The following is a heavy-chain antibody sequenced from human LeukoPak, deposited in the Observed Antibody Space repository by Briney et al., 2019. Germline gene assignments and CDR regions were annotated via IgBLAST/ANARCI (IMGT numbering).Heavy chain of an antibody. CDR2: ISAGGST. CDR3: AKNSAFIGTGYYYYCDC. V-gene: IGHV3-23*01. Sequence: PGGSLRLSCAASGFTFSSYWMSWVRQAPGKGLEWVSSISAGGSTYSADSVKDRFITSRDNSKSTLYLQMNSLRADDTAVYYCAKNSAFIGTGYYYYCDCWGQGTLVTVSS. D-gene: IGHD3-22*01. J-gene: IGHJ4*02. CDR1: GFTFSSYW.